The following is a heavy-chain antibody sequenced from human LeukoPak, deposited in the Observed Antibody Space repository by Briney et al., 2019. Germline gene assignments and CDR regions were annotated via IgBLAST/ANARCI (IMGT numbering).Heavy chain of an antibody. Sequence: GGSLRLSCAASGISVISNYMYWVRRAQEKGLEGFSIIYSGGSTYYADSVKGRFTISRDNSKNTVYLQLNSLRVEDTAVYYCARGVWVPGSIGFDYWGQGTLVTVSS. CDR3: ARGVWVPGSIGFDY. CDR1: GISVISNY. CDR2: IYSGGST. D-gene: IGHD2-2*01. J-gene: IGHJ4*02. V-gene: IGHV3-53*01.